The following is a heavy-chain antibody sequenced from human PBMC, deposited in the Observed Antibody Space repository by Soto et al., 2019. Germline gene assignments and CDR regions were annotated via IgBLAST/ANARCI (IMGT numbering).Heavy chain of an antibody. CDR1: GGTFSTSA. CDR3: ARDKDRLQLGGNYYYILDV. V-gene: IGHV1-69*12. J-gene: IGHJ6*02. CDR2: IMPVFPTP. Sequence: QVQLVQSGAEVKNPGSSVKVSCTASGGTFSTSAISWVRQAPGQGLEWVGGIMPVFPTPDYAQNFQGRVTITADESTTTSYLELTSLRADDTAVYYCARDKDRLQLGGNYYYILDVWGQGTGITVSS. D-gene: IGHD1-1*01.